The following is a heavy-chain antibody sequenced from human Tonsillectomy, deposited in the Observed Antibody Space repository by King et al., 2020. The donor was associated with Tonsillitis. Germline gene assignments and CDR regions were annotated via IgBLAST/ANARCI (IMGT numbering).Heavy chain of an antibody. J-gene: IGHJ4*02. D-gene: IGHD2-8*01. CDR3: ARLRCSDGVCYCFDC. Sequence: QLVQSGAEVKKPGESLKISCKGSGYSFTNYWIAWVRQMPGKGLEWMGIVYPGDSDTRYSPSFQGQVTISADKSIRTAYLQWSSLKASDTAMYYCARLRCSDGVCYCFDCWGQGTLVTVSS. V-gene: IGHV5-51*01. CDR1: GYSFTNYW. CDR2: VYPGDSDT.